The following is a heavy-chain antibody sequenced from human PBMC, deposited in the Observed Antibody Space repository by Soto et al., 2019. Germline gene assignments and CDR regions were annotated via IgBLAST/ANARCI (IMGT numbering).Heavy chain of an antibody. CDR3: ARDRGSSWYSNYYYGMDV. Sequence: SEPLSLTCTVSGGSISSGGYYWSWIRQHPGKGLELFGYIYYSGSTYYNPSLKSRVTISVDTSKNQISLKLSSVTAADTAVYYCARDRGSSWYSNYYYGMDVWGQGTTVT. J-gene: IGHJ6*02. D-gene: IGHD6-13*01. CDR2: IYYSGST. CDR1: GGSISSGGYY. V-gene: IGHV4-31*03.